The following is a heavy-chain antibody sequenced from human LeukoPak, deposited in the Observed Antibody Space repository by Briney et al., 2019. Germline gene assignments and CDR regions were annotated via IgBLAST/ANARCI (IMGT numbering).Heavy chain of an antibody. Sequence: GASVKVSCKASGYTFTNFDINWVRQATGQGLEWTGWMNPKTGNTGSAQKLQGRVTITGNTSISTAYMELSSLTSEDTAVYYCVRIDYSNAFDIWGQRTMVTVSS. CDR3: VRIDYSNAFDI. CDR1: GYTFTNFD. CDR2: MNPKTGNT. J-gene: IGHJ3*02. V-gene: IGHV1-8*01. D-gene: IGHD4-11*01.